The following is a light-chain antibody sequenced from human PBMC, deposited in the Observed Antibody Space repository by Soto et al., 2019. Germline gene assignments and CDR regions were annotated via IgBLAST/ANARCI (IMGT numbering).Light chain of an antibody. CDR2: GAS. J-gene: IGKJ3*01. CDR3: QQYHDWPPIT. Sequence: EIVMTQSPATLFVSPGERATLSCRASQTVSDDLAWYQQKPGQAPRLLIYGASTRATDITARFSGGGSGTEFTLTISSLQSEDSAIYYCQQYHDWPPITFGPGTKVNI. V-gene: IGKV3-15*01. CDR1: QTVSDD.